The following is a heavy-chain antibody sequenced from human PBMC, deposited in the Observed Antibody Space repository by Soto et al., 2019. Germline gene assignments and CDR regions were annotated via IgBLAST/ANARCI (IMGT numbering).Heavy chain of an antibody. D-gene: IGHD5-18*01. J-gene: IGHJ4*02. Sequence: QVQLQESGPGLVKPSETLSLTCTVSGGSVSSGSYYWTWIRQPPGKGLEWIGYIYHSGSTNYNPALEMRLTIPVDTSKNQFSLKLTSVTAADTAVYYCARGIRRYSRAFDYWGQGTLVTVSS. CDR1: GGSVSSGSYY. CDR2: IYHSGST. V-gene: IGHV4-61*01. CDR3: ARGIRRYSRAFDY.